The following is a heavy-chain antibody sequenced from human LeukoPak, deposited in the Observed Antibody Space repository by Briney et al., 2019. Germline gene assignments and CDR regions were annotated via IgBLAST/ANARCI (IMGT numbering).Heavy chain of an antibody. CDR1: GYTFTSYA. CDR3: ARDQGYYDSSGYYPYYFDY. V-gene: IGHV1-3*03. D-gene: IGHD3-22*01. CDR2: INAGNGNT. Sequence: ASVKVSCKASGYTFTSYAMHWVRQAPGQRLEWMGWINAGNGNTKYSQEFQGRVTITRDTSASTAYMELSSLRSEDMAVYYCARDQGYYDSSGYYPYYFDYWGQGTLVTVSS. J-gene: IGHJ4*02.